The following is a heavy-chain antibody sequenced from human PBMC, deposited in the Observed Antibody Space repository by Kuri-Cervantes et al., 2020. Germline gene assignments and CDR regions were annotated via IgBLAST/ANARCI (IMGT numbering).Heavy chain of an antibody. V-gene: IGHV3-9*02. CDR1: GLNSDNYG. D-gene: IGHD6-13*01. J-gene: IGHJ1*01. CDR2: IILNSGMT. CDR3: AERASVAAGYAEYFQH. Sequence: SLKISCEVLGLNSDNYGMHWVRQTPGRGLGWVSGIILNSGMTGYADSVRGRFTISSDIAKKSLYLDMNSLRPEDMAIYYCAERASVAAGYAEYFQHWGQGTLVTVSS.